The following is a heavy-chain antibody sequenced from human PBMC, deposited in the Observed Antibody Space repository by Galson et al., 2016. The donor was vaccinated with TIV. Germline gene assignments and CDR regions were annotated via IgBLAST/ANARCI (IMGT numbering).Heavy chain of an antibody. J-gene: IGHJ4*02. CDR3: ARATPSVFGVVMTLDY. D-gene: IGHD3-3*01. CDR1: GDSVSSNSAA. Sequence: CAISGDSVSSNSAAWNWIRQSPSRGLKWLGRTYYRSKWYNDYALSVKSRITINPDTSKNQVSLQPHSVTPEDTAVYYCARATPSVFGVVMTLDYWGQGTLVTVSS. CDR2: TYYRSKWYN. V-gene: IGHV6-1*01.